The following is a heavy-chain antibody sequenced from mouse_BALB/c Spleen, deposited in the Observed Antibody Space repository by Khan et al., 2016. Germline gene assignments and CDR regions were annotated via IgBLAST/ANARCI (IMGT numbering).Heavy chain of an antibody. Sequence: VQLQESGAELVRPGSSVKISCKASGYAFSTYWMNWVKQRPGQGLEWIGQIYPGDGDTNYNGNFKGKATLTADKSSSTAYMQLSSLTSEDSAVYFCARGGAYYNYGLGYWGQGTTLTVSS. CDR2: IYPGDGDT. V-gene: IGHV1-80*01. J-gene: IGHJ2*01. CDR3: ARGGAYYNYGLGY. CDR1: GYAFSTYW. D-gene: IGHD1-2*01.